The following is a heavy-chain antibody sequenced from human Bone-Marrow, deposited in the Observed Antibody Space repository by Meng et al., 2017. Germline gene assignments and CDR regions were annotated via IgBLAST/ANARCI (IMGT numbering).Heavy chain of an antibody. CDR3: VRSHSGFLDY. J-gene: IGHJ4*02. V-gene: IGHV6-1*01. CDR2: TNYRSKWSN. CDR1: GDSASSNSAA. D-gene: IGHD3-10*01. Sequence: QVHLQQSGPGLVKPSETLPLTRSISGDSASSNSAAWNWIRQSASRGLGWLGKTNYRSKWSNDYAVSVRSRITITPDTSKNQFSLQLNSVTPEDTAVYYCVRSHSGFLDYWGQGTLVTVSS.